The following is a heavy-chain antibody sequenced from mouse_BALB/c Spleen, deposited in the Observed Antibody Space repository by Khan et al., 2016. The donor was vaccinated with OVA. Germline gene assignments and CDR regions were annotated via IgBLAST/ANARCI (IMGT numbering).Heavy chain of an antibody. Sequence: VSLQESGPSLVKPSQTLSLTCSVTGDSITSGFWNWIRKFPGNKFEYMGYVTYSGNTYYNPSLKSRISITRDTSKSQYYLQLNSVTTEDTATYFCARSYGSWAMDYWGQGTSVTVSA. CDR1: GDSITSGF. D-gene: IGHD1-1*01. V-gene: IGHV3-8*02. J-gene: IGHJ4*01. CDR3: ARSYGSWAMDY. CDR2: VTYSGNT.